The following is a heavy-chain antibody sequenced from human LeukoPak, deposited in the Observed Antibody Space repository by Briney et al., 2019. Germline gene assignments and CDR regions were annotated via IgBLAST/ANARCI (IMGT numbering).Heavy chain of an antibody. CDR3: ASPNPRIAARPYYYYYMDV. CDR2: ISSSSSYI. D-gene: IGHD6-6*01. V-gene: IGHV3-21*01. J-gene: IGHJ6*03. CDR1: GFTLSSYA. Sequence: GGSLRLSCAASGFTLSSYAMSWVRQAPGKGLEWVSSISSSSSYIYYADSVKGRFTISRDNAKNSLYLQMNSLRAEDTAVYYCASPNPRIAARPYYYYYMDVWGKGATVTVFS.